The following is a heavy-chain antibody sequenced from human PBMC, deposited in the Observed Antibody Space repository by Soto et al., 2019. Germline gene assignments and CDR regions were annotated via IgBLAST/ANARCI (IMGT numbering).Heavy chain of an antibody. CDR1: GGSISSYY. CDR3: ARFGQVWSGKPGAYYYYYMDV. J-gene: IGHJ6*03. Sequence: PSETLSLTCTVSGGSISSYYWSWIRQPPGKGLEWIGYIYYSGSTNYNPSLKSRVTISVDTSKNQFSLKLSSVTAADTAVYYCARFGQVWSGKPGAYYYYYMDVWGKGTTVTVSS. V-gene: IGHV4-59*01. D-gene: IGHD3-3*01. CDR2: IYYSGST.